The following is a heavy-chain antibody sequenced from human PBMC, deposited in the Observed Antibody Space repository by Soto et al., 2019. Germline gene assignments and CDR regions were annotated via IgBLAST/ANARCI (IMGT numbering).Heavy chain of an antibody. CDR1: GFTVSSNY. CDR2: IYSGGST. CDR3: AIVRGLIKYYYDSSGYYYFWFDP. Sequence: PGGSLRLSCAASGFTVSSNYMSWVRQAPGKGLEWVSVIYSGGSTYYADSVKGRFTISRDNSKNTLYLQMNSLRAEDTAVYYCAIVRGLIKYYYDSSGYYYFWFDPWGQGTLVTVSS. V-gene: IGHV3-53*01. D-gene: IGHD3-22*01. J-gene: IGHJ5*02.